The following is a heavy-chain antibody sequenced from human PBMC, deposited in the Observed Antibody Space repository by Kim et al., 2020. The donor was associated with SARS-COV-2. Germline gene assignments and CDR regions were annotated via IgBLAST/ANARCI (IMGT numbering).Heavy chain of an antibody. CDR3: AKEDRPEVFGY. CDR2: IWYDGNNK. J-gene: IGHJ4*02. V-gene: IGHV3-33*06. CDR1: GFTFSSFG. Sequence: GGSLRLSCAASGFTFSSFGMHWVRQAPGKGLEWVAVIWYDGNNKYYADSVKGRFTISRDNSKNTLYLQMNSLRAEDTAVYYCAKEDRPEVFGYWGQGTLVTVSS. D-gene: IGHD3-3*01.